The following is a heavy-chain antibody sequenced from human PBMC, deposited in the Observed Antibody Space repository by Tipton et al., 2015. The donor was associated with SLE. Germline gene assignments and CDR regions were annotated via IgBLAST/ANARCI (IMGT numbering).Heavy chain of an antibody. D-gene: IGHD6-13*01. CDR1: GGSLSGYY. V-gene: IGHV4-34*01. CDR2: IHPSGST. J-gene: IGHJ1*01. CDR3: ARGQDNSKIQH. Sequence: TLSLTCTVYGGSLSGYYWSWIRQVPGKGLDWIGEIHPSGSTDYNPSLKSRVTMSVDTSENQFSLKLSSMTAADTAVYYRARGQDNSKIQHWGQGTLVTVSS.